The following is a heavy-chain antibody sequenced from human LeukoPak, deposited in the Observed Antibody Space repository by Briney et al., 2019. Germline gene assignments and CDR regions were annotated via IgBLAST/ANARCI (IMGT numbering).Heavy chain of an antibody. CDR1: GYSISSGYY. V-gene: IGHV4-38-2*01. CDR2: IYHSGST. Sequence: SETLSLTCAVSGYSISSGYYWGWIRQPPGKGLEWIGSIYHSGSTYYNPSLKSRVTISVDTSKNQFSLKLNSVTAADTAVYYCASYEYSSSWVNYFDYWGQGTLVTVSS. D-gene: IGHD6-6*01. CDR3: ASYEYSSSWVNYFDY. J-gene: IGHJ4*02.